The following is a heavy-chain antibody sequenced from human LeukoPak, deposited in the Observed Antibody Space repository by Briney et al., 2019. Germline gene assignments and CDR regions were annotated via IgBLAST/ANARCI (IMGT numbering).Heavy chain of an antibody. J-gene: IGHJ4*02. CDR1: GFTFSSYA. CDR2: ISGSGGST. CDR3: AKDTGYSSGWPDY. Sequence: PGGSLRLSCAASGFTFSSYAMSWVRQAPGKGLEWVSTISGSGGSTYYADSVKGRFTISRDNSKNTLYLQMNSLRAEDTAVYYCAKDTGYSSGWPDYWGQGTLVTVSS. V-gene: IGHV3-23*01. D-gene: IGHD6-19*01.